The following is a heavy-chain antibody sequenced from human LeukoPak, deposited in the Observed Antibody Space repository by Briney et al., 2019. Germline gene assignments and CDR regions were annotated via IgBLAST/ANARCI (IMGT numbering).Heavy chain of an antibody. V-gene: IGHV3-7*01. CDR2: IKQDGNET. CDR1: GFSFSSYW. D-gene: IGHD3-10*01. J-gene: IGHJ3*02. Sequence: PGGSLRLSCAASGFSFSSYWMSWVRQAPGKGLEWVANIKQDGNETYYVDSLKGRFTISRDNAKNSLYLQMNSLRAEDTAVYYCAKDSSYYYGSGSSDAFDIWGQGTMVTVSS. CDR3: AKDSSYYYGSGSSDAFDI.